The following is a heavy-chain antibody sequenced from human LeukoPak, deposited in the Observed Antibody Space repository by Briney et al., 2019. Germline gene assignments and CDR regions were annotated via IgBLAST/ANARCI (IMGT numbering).Heavy chain of an antibody. CDR3: ATDRPNYYDSSGSTLDY. D-gene: IGHD3-22*01. CDR1: GYTLTELS. CDR2: FDPEDGET. J-gene: IGHJ4*02. V-gene: IGHV1-24*01. Sequence: ASVKVSCKVSGYTLTELSMHWVRQAPGKGLEWMGGFDPEDGETIYAQKFQGRVTMTEDTSTDTAYMELSSLRSEDTAVYYCATDRPNYYDSSGSTLDYWGQGTLVTVSS.